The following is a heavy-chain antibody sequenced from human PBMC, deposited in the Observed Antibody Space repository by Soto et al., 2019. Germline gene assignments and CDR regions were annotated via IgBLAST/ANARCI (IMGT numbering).Heavy chain of an antibody. D-gene: IGHD6-19*01. CDR2: ISGGGDAT. J-gene: IGHJ4*01. CDR1: GFTFSSYA. V-gene: IGHV3-23*01. CDR3: GIGRYSSGWNYLDY. Sequence: EVQLLESGGGLVQPGGSLRLSCAASGFTFSSYAMSWVRQAQGKGLEWVSTISGGGDATYYADSVKGRFTISRDNSKNTLYLQMNSLRAEDTAVYYCGIGRYSSGWNYLDYWGQGTLVTVSS.